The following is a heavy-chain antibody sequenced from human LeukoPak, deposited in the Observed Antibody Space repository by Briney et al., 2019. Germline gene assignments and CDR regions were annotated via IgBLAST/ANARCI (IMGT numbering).Heavy chain of an antibody. D-gene: IGHD2-21*02. J-gene: IGHJ4*02. CDR2: ISYDGSNK. CDR1: GFTFSSYG. CDR3: AKSGPGGLYCGGDCSPSDYYFDY. V-gene: IGHV3-30*18. Sequence: PGGSLRLSCAASGFTFSSYGMHWVRQAPGKGLEWVAVISYDGSNKYYADSVKGRFTISRDNSKNTLYLQMNSLRAEDTAVYYCAKSGPGGLYCGGDCSPSDYYFDYWGQGTLVTVSS.